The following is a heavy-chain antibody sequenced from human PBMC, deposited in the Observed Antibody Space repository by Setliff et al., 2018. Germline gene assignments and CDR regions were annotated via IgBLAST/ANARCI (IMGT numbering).Heavy chain of an antibody. V-gene: IGHV4-61*02. CDR3: ARDNTIVGATDY. CDR2: LHTSGST. J-gene: IGHJ4*02. CDR1: GGSISSGSYY. D-gene: IGHD1-26*01. Sequence: SETLSLTCAVSGGSISSGSYYWSWIRQPAGKGLEWVGRLHTSGSTNYNPSLKSRVTISVDTSKNQFSLKVTSVTAADTAVYSCARDNTIVGATDYWGQGTLVTVSS.